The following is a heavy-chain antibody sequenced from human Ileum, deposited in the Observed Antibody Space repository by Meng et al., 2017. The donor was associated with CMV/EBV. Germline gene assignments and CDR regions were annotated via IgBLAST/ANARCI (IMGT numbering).Heavy chain of an antibody. V-gene: IGHV3-21*06. Sequence: GGSLRLSCAASGFSFSTYNMNWVRQAPGKGLEWVSSISGSSNYINYADSVKGRFTISRDNAKNSLYLQMNSLRAEDAAVYYCARHILGGTLDSWGQGTRVNGAS. CDR3: ARHILGGTLDS. CDR2: ISGSSNYI. CDR1: GFSFSTYN. J-gene: IGHJ4*02. D-gene: IGHD1-26*01.